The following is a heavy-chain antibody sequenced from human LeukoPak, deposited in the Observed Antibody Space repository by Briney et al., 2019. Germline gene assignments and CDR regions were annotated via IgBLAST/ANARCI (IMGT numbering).Heavy chain of an antibody. CDR1: GYTFTSYY. V-gene: IGHV1-46*01. J-gene: IGHJ4*02. CDR2: INPSGGST. Sequence: ASVKVPCKASGYTFTSYYMHWVRQAPGQGLEWMGLINPSGGSTSYAQKFQGRVTMTRDTSTSTVYMELSSLRSEDTAVYYCARGSRGYSGYDLFDYWGQGTLVTVSS. CDR3: ARGSRGYSGYDLFDY. D-gene: IGHD5-12*01.